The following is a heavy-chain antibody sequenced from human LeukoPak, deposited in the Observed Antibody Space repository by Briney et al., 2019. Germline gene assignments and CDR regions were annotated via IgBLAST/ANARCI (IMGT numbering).Heavy chain of an antibody. V-gene: IGHV3-11*01. Sequence: GGSLRLSCAASGFTFSDYYMSWIRQAPGKGLEWVSYISSSGSTIYYADSVKGRFTISRDNAKNSLYLQMNSLRAEDTAVYYCAREGVRYFDWTGGMDVRGQGTTVTVSS. D-gene: IGHD3-9*01. J-gene: IGHJ6*02. CDR3: AREGVRYFDWTGGMDV. CDR1: GFTFSDYY. CDR2: ISSSGSTI.